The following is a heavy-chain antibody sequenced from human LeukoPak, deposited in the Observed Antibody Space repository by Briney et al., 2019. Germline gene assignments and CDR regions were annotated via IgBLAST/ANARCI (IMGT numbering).Heavy chain of an antibody. D-gene: IGHD3-10*01. V-gene: IGHV3-43*01. CDR2: ISWDAGRA. Sequence: PGGSLRLSCAASGFTFDDYTMHWVRQAPGKGLEWVSLISWDAGRAYYADSVKGRFTISRDNSKNSLYLQMNSLRAEDTAFYYCAIDFFPSGSPWLGFFQQWGQGTLVTASS. J-gene: IGHJ1*01. CDR1: GFTFDDYT. CDR3: AIDFFPSGSPWLGFFQQ.